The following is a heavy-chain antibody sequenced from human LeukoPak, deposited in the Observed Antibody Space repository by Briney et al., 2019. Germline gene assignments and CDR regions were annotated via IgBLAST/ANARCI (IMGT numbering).Heavy chain of an antibody. D-gene: IGHD5-24*01. CDR1: GGTFGSYA. CDR3: ARGGMATILDYYYGMDV. Sequence: SVKVSCKASGGTFGSYAISWVRQAPGQGLEWMGGIIPIFGTANYAQKFQGRVTITADESTSTAYMELSSLRSEDTAVYYCARGGMATILDYYYGMDVWGLGTTVTVSS. J-gene: IGHJ6*02. V-gene: IGHV1-69*01. CDR2: IIPIFGTA.